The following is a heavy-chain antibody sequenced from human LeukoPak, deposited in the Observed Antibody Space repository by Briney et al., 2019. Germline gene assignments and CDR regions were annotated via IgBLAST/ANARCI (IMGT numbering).Heavy chain of an antibody. CDR1: GGSISSGSYY. J-gene: IGHJ3*02. CDR2: IYTSGNT. D-gene: IGHD3-3*01. V-gene: IGHV4-61*02. Sequence: PSETLSLTCTVSGGSISSGSYYWSWIRQPAGKGLEWIGRIYTSGNTNYNPSLRGRVTIPVDTSKNQFSLKLSSVTAADTAVYYCARGFGVVIMEDAFDIWGQGTMVTVSS. CDR3: ARGFGVVIMEDAFDI.